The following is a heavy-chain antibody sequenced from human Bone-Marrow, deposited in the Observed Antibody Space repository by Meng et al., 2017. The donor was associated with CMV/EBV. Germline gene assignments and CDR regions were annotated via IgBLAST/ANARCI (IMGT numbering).Heavy chain of an antibody. CDR2: IKSEPDGGAT. Sequence: LSCTGSGFTFSNAWMNWVRQAPGQGLEWVGRIKSEPDGGATDYATPVKSRFTISRDDSRNTVYLQVNSLKTEDTAVYYCATGGYYFDFWGRGTLVTVSS. J-gene: IGHJ2*01. D-gene: IGHD2-2*01. CDR1: GFTFSNAW. CDR3: ATGGYYFDF. V-gene: IGHV3-15*01.